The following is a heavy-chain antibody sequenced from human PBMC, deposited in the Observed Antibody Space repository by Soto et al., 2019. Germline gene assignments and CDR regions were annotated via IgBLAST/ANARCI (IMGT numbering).Heavy chain of an antibody. CDR2: ISGSGGST. J-gene: IGHJ4*02. Sequence: PGGSLRLSCAASGFNFSSYAMSWVRQAPGKGLEWVSAISGSGGSTYYADSVKGRFTISRDNSKNTLYLQMNSLRAEDTAVYYCAKDLGRLRYFDWLLPSSIFDYWGQGTLVTVSS. V-gene: IGHV3-23*01. CDR3: AKDLGRLRYFDWLLPSSIFDY. D-gene: IGHD3-9*01. CDR1: GFNFSSYA.